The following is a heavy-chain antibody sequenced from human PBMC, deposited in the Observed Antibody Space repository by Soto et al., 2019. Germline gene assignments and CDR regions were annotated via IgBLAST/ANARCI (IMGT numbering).Heavy chain of an antibody. D-gene: IGHD6-13*01. V-gene: IGHV4-4*07. J-gene: IGHJ6*02. CDR2: IYTSGST. CDR1: GGSISSYY. CDR3: ARARAAAGTGFDYYYYGMDV. Sequence: SETLSLTCTVSGGSISSYYWSWIRQPAGKGLEWIGRIYTSGSTNYNPSLKSRVTMSVDTSKNQFSLKLGSVTAADTAVYYCARARAAAGTGFDYYYYGMDVWGQGTTVTVSS.